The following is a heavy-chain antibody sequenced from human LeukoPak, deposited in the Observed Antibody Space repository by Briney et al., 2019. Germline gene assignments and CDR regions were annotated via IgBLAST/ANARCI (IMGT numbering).Heavy chain of an antibody. CDR1: GGSFSGYY. Sequence: PSETLSLTCAVYGGSFSGYYWSWIRQPPGKGLEWIGEINHSGSTNYNPSLKSRVTISVDTSKNQFSLKLSSVTAADTAVYYCARGYCSSTSCYTERWFDPWGQGALVTVSS. D-gene: IGHD2-2*02. CDR2: INHSGST. J-gene: IGHJ5*02. CDR3: ARGYCSSTSCYTERWFDP. V-gene: IGHV4-34*01.